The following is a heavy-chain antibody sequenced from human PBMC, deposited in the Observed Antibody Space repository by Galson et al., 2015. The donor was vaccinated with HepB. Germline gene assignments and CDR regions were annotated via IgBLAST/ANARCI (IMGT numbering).Heavy chain of an antibody. CDR1: GYTFTIYG. J-gene: IGHJ4*02. CDR2: ISAYNGNT. D-gene: IGHD4-23*01. Sequence: SVKVSCKASGYTFTIYGISWVRQAPGQGLEWMGWISAYNGNTNYAQKLQGRVTMTTDTSTSTAYMELRSLRSDDTAVYYCARDRWDYGGDSFDYWGQGTLVTVSS. V-gene: IGHV1-18*01. CDR3: ARDRWDYGGDSFDY.